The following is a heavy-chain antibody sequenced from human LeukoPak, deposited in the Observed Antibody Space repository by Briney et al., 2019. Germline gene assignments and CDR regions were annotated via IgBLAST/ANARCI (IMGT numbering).Heavy chain of an antibody. CDR2: LHTNTENP. D-gene: IGHD2-15*01. V-gene: IGHV7-4-1*02. CDR1: GYTFTIYA. CDR3: ARLRGPNCSGGSCYDY. J-gene: IGHJ4*02. Sequence: SVSLPYNASGYTFTIYAMNWVRQAPGQGLEWMGWLHTNTENPTYAQGFTGRFVFSWDTSVSTPYLQISNLKAEDTAVYYCARLRGPNCSGGSCYDYWGQGTLVTVSS.